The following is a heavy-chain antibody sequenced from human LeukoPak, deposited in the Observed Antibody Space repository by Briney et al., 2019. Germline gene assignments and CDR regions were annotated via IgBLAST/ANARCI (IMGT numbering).Heavy chain of an antibody. CDR2: ISAYNGNT. V-gene: IGHV1-18*01. CDR3: ARDRLGGDLTGESLY. D-gene: IGHD4-17*01. CDR1: GYPFDNFG. Sequence: ASVSVSCKASGYPFDNFGLTWVRQAPGQGLEWMGWISAYNGNTHYAQKFRGRLTMTTDTSTRTAYLELRSLKSDDTAVYYCARDRLGGDLTGESLYWGQGTLVTVSS. J-gene: IGHJ4*02.